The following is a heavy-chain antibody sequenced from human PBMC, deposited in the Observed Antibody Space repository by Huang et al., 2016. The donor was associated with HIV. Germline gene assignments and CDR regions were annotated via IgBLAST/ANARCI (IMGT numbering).Heavy chain of an antibody. Sequence: QLQLQESGPGLVKPSETLSLTCTVSGGSIRSDNYYWGWIRQPPGKGLEWIGSSYLSESTDYNPSRKRRVTITVDTSKNHFALRMRSVTAADTAVYYCARLPGSITMIRGVITDPYWGQGTLVTVSS. CDR2: SYLSEST. V-gene: IGHV4-39*02. J-gene: IGHJ4*02. CDR3: ARLPGSITMIRGVITDPY. D-gene: IGHD3-10*01. CDR1: GGSIRSDNYY.